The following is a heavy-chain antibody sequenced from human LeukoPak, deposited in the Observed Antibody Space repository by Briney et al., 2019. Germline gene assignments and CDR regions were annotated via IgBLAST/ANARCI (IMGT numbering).Heavy chain of an antibody. Sequence: ASVKVSCKASLYTFTSYAMAWVRPAPGQGLGWMGWINTNTGNPTYAQDFTGRFIFPLDTSGSTAYLQISTLKTEDTAVYYCARERPGVIFDYWGQGTLVTVSS. J-gene: IGHJ4*02. D-gene: IGHD3-10*01. CDR3: ARERPGVIFDY. CDR1: LYTFTSYA. V-gene: IGHV7-4-1*02. CDR2: INTNTGNP.